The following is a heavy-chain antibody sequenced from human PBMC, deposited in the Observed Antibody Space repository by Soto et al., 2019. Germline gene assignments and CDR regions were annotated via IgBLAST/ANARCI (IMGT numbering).Heavy chain of an antibody. D-gene: IGHD7-27*01. Sequence: GALRLSCAASGFTFSSYAMHWVRQAPGKGLGWVAVISYDGSNKYYADSVKGRFTISRDNSKNTLYLQVDSLRPEDAAVYYCARDPKTSGGQHWAFNYFDSWGQGTLVTVSS. J-gene: IGHJ4*02. CDR1: GFTFSSYA. V-gene: IGHV3-30-3*01. CDR2: ISYDGSNK. CDR3: ARDPKTSGGQHWAFNYFDS.